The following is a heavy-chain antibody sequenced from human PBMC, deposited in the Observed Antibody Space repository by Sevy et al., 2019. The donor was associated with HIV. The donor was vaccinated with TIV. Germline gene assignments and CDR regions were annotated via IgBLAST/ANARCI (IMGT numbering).Heavy chain of an antibody. CDR1: GFTFSDYY. V-gene: IGHV3-11*01. CDR2: ISSSGSTI. Sequence: GGSLRLSCAASGFTFSDYYMSWIRQAPGMGLEWVSYISSSGSTIYYADPVKGRFTISRDNAKNSLYLQMNSLRAEDTAVYYCAREYDLDGMDVWGQRTTVTVSS. J-gene: IGHJ6*02. D-gene: IGHD3-3*01. CDR3: AREYDLDGMDV.